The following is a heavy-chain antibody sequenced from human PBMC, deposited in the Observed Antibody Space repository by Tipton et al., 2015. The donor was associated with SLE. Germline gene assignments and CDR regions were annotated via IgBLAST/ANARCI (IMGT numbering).Heavy chain of an antibody. Sequence: TLSLTCTVSGGSISSSSSYWGWIRQPPGKGLEWIGTIYYSGSTYYNPSLKSRVTISVDTSKNQFSLKVNSVTAADTAVYYCARQRYDFIWGTYRRRYFDLWGRGTLVTVSS. CDR1: GGSISSSSSY. CDR2: IYYSGST. J-gene: IGHJ2*01. D-gene: IGHD3-16*02. CDR3: ARQRYDFIWGTYRRRYFDL. V-gene: IGHV4-39*07.